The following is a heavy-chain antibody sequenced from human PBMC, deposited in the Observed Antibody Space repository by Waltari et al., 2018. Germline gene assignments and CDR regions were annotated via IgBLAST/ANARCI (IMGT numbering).Heavy chain of an antibody. V-gene: IGHV4-34*01. CDR3: ARGSGVVVVPAAKPYYYGMDV. D-gene: IGHD2-2*01. CDR2: INQSGRT. J-gene: IGHJ6*02. Sequence: QVQLQQWGAGLLKPSETLSLTCAVYGGSFSGYYWSWIRQPPGKGLEWIGEINQSGRTNYNPSLKSRVTISVDTSKNQFSLKLSSVTAADTAVYYCARGSGVVVVPAAKPYYYGMDVWGQGTTVTVSS. CDR1: GGSFSGYY.